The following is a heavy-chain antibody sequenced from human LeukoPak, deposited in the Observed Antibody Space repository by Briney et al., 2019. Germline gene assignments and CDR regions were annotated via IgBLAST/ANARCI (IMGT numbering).Heavy chain of an antibody. J-gene: IGHJ4*02. Sequence: SVKVSCKASGGTFSSYAISWVRQAPGQGLEWMGGIIPIFGTANYAQKFQGRVTITADESTSTAYMELSSLRSEDTAVYYCARVIMDYYDSSGYYRGYYFDYWGQGTLVTVSS. CDR1: GGTFSSYA. CDR2: IIPIFGTA. D-gene: IGHD3-22*01. CDR3: ARVIMDYYDSSGYYRGYYFDY. V-gene: IGHV1-69*13.